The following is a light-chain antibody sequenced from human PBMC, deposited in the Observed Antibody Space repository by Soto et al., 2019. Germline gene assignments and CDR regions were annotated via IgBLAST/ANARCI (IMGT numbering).Light chain of an antibody. CDR2: SAS. CDR1: QSVGTY. Sequence: EIVMTQSPATLSVSPGERATLSCRASQSVGTYLAWYQQKPGQAPRLLIYSASTRATGIPARFSGSGSGTEFTLTISSLQSEDFAIYYCQEYDYWPPWTFGQGTRVEVK. J-gene: IGKJ1*01. CDR3: QEYDYWPPWT. V-gene: IGKV3-15*01.